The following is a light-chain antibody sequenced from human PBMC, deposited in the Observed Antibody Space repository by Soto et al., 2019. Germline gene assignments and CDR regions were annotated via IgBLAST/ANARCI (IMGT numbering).Light chain of an antibody. J-gene: IGKJ4*01. CDR3: QQHNNWPLT. CDR2: GAS. V-gene: IGKV3-15*01. Sequence: EIVMTQSPATLSVSPGERATLSCRASQSVSSNLAWYQQKPGQAPRLLVYGASTRATGIPARFSCSGSGTQFTLTISSLQSEDFAVYYCQQHNNWPLTFGGGTKVEIK. CDR1: QSVSSN.